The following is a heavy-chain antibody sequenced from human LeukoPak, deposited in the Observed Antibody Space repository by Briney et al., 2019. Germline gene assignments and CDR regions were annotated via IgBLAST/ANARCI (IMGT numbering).Heavy chain of an antibody. D-gene: IGHD3-22*01. CDR1: GGSISSYY. V-gene: IGHV4-59*01. Sequence: PSETLSLTCTVSGGSISSYYWSWIRQPPGKGLEWIGYIYYSGSTNYNPSLKSRVTISVDTSKNQFSLKLSSVTAADTAVYYCARSQYYYDSSGYYYARRPYYFDYWGQGTLVTVSS. CDR2: IYYSGST. CDR3: ARSQYYYDSSGYYYARRPYYFDY. J-gene: IGHJ4*02.